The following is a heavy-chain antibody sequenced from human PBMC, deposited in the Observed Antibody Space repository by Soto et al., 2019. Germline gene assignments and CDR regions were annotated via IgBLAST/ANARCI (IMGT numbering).Heavy chain of an antibody. V-gene: IGHV1-69*10. D-gene: IGHD3-10*01. CDR1: GVNFKKNV. J-gene: IGHJ6*02. Sequence: GASVKVSCKTSGVNFKKNVFTWVRQAPGQGLEWMGGTIPALGKTHYIEKFQGRVTITVDDATRTVYMEVRDLTAEDTAIYYCARGPFRPSAMDVWGQGTTVTVS. CDR3: ARGPFRPSAMDV. CDR2: TIPALGKT.